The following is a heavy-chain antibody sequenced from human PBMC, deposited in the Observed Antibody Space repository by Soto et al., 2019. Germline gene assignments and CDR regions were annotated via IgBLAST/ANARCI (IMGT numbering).Heavy chain of an antibody. CDR3: AMSNSDDLYYHFES. CDR1: GFTFDDYA. V-gene: IGHV3-9*01. Sequence: GGSLRLSCAASGFTFDDYAMHWVRQAPGKGLEWVSGINWNSDTIGYADSVKGRFTVSRDNAKGSLLLQMSSLRAEDTAVYFCAMSNSDDLYYHFESWGQGTPVTVSS. CDR2: INWNSDTI. D-gene: IGHD3-22*01. J-gene: IGHJ4*02.